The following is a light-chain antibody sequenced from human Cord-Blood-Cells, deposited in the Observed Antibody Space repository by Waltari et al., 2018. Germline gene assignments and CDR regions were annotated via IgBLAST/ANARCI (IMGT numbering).Light chain of an antibody. Sequence: EIVLTQSPATLSVSPRERATLSCRASQSISSNLAWYQQKPGQAPRLLIYGASTRATGIPARFSGSGSGTEFTLTISSLQSEDFAVYYCQQYNSWPLTFGGGTKVEIK. J-gene: IGKJ4*01. V-gene: IGKV3-15*01. CDR1: QSISSN. CDR2: GAS. CDR3: QQYNSWPLT.